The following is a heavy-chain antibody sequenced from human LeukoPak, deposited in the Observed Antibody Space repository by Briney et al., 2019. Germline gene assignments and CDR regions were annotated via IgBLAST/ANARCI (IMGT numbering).Heavy chain of an antibody. J-gene: IGHJ6*03. D-gene: IGHD3-16*01. CDR1: GFTFGDYA. CDR2: IRTEAYDGAT. V-gene: IGHV3-49*04. CDR3: TRTFGYYYSYMDV. Sequence: GGSLRLSCAASGFTFGDYAMSWVRQAPGKGLEWVGFIRTEAYDGATDYGASVKGRFTISRDDSKNIAYLQMNSLNTEDTAVYYCTRTFGYYYSYMDVWGKGTTVIVSS.